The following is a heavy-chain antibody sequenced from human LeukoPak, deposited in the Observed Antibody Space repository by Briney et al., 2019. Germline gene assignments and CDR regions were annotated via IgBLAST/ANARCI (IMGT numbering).Heavy chain of an antibody. V-gene: IGHV3-21*01. Sequence: GGSLRLSCAASGFTFSSYNMNWVRQAPGKGLEWVSSITSSSTYIYYADSVKGRFTISRDNAKNSLYLQMNSLRAEDTAVYYCARDLGGSSGWYGNAFDIWGQGTMVTVSS. CDR2: ITSSSTYI. J-gene: IGHJ3*02. CDR3: ARDLGGSSGWYGNAFDI. CDR1: GFTFSSYN. D-gene: IGHD6-19*01.